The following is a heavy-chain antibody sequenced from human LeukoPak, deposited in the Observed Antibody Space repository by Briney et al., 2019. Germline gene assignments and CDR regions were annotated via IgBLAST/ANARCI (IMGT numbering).Heavy chain of an antibody. Sequence: GGSLRLSCAASGFTFSSYGMSWVRQAPEKGLEWVSAISGSGGSTYYADSVKGRFTISRDNSKNTLYLQMNSLRAEDTAVYYCAKGLWFGELLSGFDYWGQGTLVTVSS. V-gene: IGHV3-23*01. CDR2: ISGSGGST. CDR3: AKGLWFGELLSGFDY. D-gene: IGHD3-10*01. CDR1: GFTFSSYG. J-gene: IGHJ4*02.